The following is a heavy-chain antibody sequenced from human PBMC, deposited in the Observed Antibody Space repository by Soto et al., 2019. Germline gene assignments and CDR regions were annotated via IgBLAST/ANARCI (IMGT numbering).Heavy chain of an antibody. J-gene: IGHJ6*02. CDR1: GYTFTGYY. V-gene: IGHV1-2*04. CDR2: INPNSGGT. CDR3: ARGGPVTTYYYYYYGMDV. Sequence: GASVKVSCKASGYTFTGYYRHWVRQAPGQGLEWMGWINPNSGGTNYAQKFQGWVTMTRDTSISTAYMELSRLRSDDTAVYYCARGGPVTTYYYYYYGMDVWGQGTTVTVSS. D-gene: IGHD4-4*01.